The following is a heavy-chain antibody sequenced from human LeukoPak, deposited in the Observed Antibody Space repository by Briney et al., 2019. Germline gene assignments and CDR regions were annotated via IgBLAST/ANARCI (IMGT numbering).Heavy chain of an antibody. CDR1: GFTFSDYY. CDR2: ISSSGSTI. J-gene: IGHJ5*02. CDR3: ARDSSYDFWSGYQDNWFDP. Sequence: PGGSLGLSCAASGFTFSDYYMSWIRQAPGKGLEWVSYISSSGSTIYYADSVKGRFTISRDNAKNSLYLQMNSLRAEDTAVYYCARDSSYDFWSGYQDNWFDPWGQGTLVTVSS. D-gene: IGHD3-3*01. V-gene: IGHV3-11*01.